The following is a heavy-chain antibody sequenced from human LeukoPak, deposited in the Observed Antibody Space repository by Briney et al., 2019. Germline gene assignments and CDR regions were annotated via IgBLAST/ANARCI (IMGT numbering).Heavy chain of an antibody. CDR2: IRQSGDIT. V-gene: IGHV3-23*01. CDR1: EFTFSNYV. Sequence: GGSLRLSCAASEFTFSNYVMNWVRQAPGKGLEWVSSIRQSGDITYYADSVKGRFTISRDNSKNTLSLQMNSLSRENTAIYYCVRRGGSDGWGAFDIWGQGTVVTVSS. CDR3: VRRGGSDGWGAFDI. J-gene: IGHJ3*02. D-gene: IGHD5-24*01.